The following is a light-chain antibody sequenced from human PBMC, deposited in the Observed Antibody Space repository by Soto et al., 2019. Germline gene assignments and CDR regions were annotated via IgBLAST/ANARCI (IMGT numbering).Light chain of an antibody. Sequence: DIQMTQSPSSVSASVGDRVTITCRASQDISVWLAWYQQKPGKAPKLLIYAASNLQTGVPSRFSGSGSGTDFTLSIHSLQPEDFATYYCHQANSFPRTFGHGTKVDIK. CDR1: QDISVW. CDR3: HQANSFPRT. J-gene: IGKJ3*01. V-gene: IGKV1D-12*01. CDR2: AAS.